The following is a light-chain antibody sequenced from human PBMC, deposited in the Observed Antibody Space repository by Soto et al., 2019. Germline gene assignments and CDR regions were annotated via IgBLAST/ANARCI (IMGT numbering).Light chain of an antibody. V-gene: IGLV2-14*01. CDR1: SSNVGGYNY. CDR3: SSYTSSSTVV. Sequence: QSALTQPASVSGSPGQSITISCTGTSSNVGGYNYVSWYQQHPVKAPKLMIYEVSNRPSGVSNRFSGSKSGNTASLTISGLQAEVEADYYCSSYTSSSTVVFGGGTKLTVL. CDR2: EVS. J-gene: IGLJ2*01.